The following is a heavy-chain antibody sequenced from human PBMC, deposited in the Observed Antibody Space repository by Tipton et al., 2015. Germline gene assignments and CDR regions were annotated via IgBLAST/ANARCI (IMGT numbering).Heavy chain of an antibody. CDR2: ISFDGYNK. Sequence: RSLRLSCAASGFSFRSYGMHWVRQAPGKGLEWVADISFDGYNKYYADSVKGRFTISRDNSRNTLSLQMNSLTTEDTAVYYCAKGSLVTAIFDYWGQGTLVTVSS. CDR3: AKGSLVTAIFDY. V-gene: IGHV3-30*18. J-gene: IGHJ4*02. D-gene: IGHD2-21*02. CDR1: GFSFRSYG.